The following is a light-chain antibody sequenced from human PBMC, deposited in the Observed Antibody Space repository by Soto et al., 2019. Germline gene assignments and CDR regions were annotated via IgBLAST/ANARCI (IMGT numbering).Light chain of an antibody. J-gene: IGKJ3*01. CDR1: QGISSY. V-gene: IGKV1-9*01. CDR3: QQLNSYPLT. Sequence: DIQLTQSPSFLSASVGDRVTITCRASQGISSYLAWYQQKPGKAPKLLIYDASTLQSGVPSRFSGSGSGTEFTLTISSLQPEDFATYYCQQLNSYPLTFGQGTKVDIK. CDR2: DAS.